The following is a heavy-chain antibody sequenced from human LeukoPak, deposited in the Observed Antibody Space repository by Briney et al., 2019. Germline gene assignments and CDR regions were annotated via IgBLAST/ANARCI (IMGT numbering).Heavy chain of an antibody. CDR2: IIPIFGTA. CDR3: ARDARIAVAGSPLFDP. CDR1: GGTFSSYA. D-gene: IGHD6-19*01. Sequence: ASVKVSCKASGGTFSSYAISWVRQAPGQGLEWMGGIIPIFGTANYAQKFQGRVTITADKSTSTAYMELSSLRSEDTAVYYCARDARIAVAGSPLFDPWGQGTLVTVSS. J-gene: IGHJ5*02. V-gene: IGHV1-69*06.